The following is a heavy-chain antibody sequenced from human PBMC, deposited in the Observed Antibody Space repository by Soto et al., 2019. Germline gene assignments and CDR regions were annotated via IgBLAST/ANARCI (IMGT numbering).Heavy chain of an antibody. V-gene: IGHV3-30*18. CDR2: ISHDGSRK. CDR1: GFAFNLYG. J-gene: IGHJ4*02. CDR3: VKDYGIAVAGAENLFAG. Sequence: QVHLVESGGGVVQAGRSLRLSCSASGFAFNLYGVHWVRQAPGKGLEWVAVISHDGSRKYYADSVKGRFTISRDNSKNTLYMQMNRLRVDDTAVYSCVKDYGIAVAGAENLFAGWGQGTLVSVSS. D-gene: IGHD6-19*01.